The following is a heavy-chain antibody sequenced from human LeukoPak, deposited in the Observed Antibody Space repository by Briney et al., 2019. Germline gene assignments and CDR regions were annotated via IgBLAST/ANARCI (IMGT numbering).Heavy chain of an antibody. CDR3: ARDYPPTHYYDSSGYYGT. CDR2: IKQDGSEK. Sequence: GGSLRLSCAASGFTFSSYSMNWVRQAPGKGLEWVANIKQDGSEKYYVDSVKGRFTISRDNAKNSLYLQMNSLRAEDTAVYYCARDYPPTHYYDSSGYYGTWGQGTMVTVSS. CDR1: GFTFSSYS. D-gene: IGHD3-22*01. V-gene: IGHV3-7*01. J-gene: IGHJ3*01.